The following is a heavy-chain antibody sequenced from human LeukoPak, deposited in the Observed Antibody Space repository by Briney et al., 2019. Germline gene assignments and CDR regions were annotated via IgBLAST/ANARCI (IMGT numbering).Heavy chain of an antibody. V-gene: IGHV5-51*01. J-gene: IGHJ5*02. CDR2: IYPGDSDT. Sequence: GESLKISCKGSGSSFTSYWIGWVRQLPGKGLEWMGIIYPGDSDTRYSPSFQGQVTISAFKSISTAYQQWSSLKASDTAMYYCARSMRLWFGELGWFDPWGQGTLVTVSS. D-gene: IGHD3-10*01. CDR1: GSSFTSYW. CDR3: ARSMRLWFGELGWFDP.